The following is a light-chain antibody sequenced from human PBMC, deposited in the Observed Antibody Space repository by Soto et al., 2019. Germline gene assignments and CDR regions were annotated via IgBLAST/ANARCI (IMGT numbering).Light chain of an antibody. CDR2: GAS. Sequence: EIVLTQSPGTLSLSPGERVTLSCRASQSVSSSYLAWYQQKPGQAPRLLIYGASSRATGIPDRFSGSGSGTDFALTISRLEPEDFAVYYCQQYGSSLSLPFGQETRLENK. V-gene: IGKV3-20*01. J-gene: IGKJ5*01. CDR1: QSVSSSY. CDR3: QQYGSSLSLP.